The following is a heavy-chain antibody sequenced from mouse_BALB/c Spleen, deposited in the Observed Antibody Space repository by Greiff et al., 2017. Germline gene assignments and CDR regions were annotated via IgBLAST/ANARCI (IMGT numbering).Heavy chain of an antibody. CDR3: AREGTVVAHFDY. D-gene: IGHD1-1*01. J-gene: IGHJ2*01. CDR1: GYAFSSYW. CDR2: IYPGDGDT. Sequence: QVQLQQSGAELVRPWSSVKISCKASGYAFSSYWMNWVKQRPGQGLEWIGQIYPGDGDTNYNGKFKGKATLTADKSSSTAYMQLSSLTSEDSAVYFCAREGTVVAHFDYWGQGTTLTVSS. V-gene: IGHV1-80*01.